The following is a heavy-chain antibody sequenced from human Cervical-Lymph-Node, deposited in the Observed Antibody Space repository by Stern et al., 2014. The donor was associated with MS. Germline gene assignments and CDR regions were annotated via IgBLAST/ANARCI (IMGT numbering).Heavy chain of an antibody. CDR1: GYTFTTYP. D-gene: IGHD6-19*01. CDR3: ARLAYTSAYYGERLHLFDY. Sequence: VQLLESGSELKKPGASVKVSCKASGYTFTTYPMNWVRQAPGPGLEWMGWISTDTGTTTYAQGFTGRFVFSLDTSVSTEYLQISSLKADDTAVYYCARLAYTSAYYGERLHLFDYWGQGTLVAVSS. J-gene: IGHJ4*02. V-gene: IGHV7-4-1*02. CDR2: ISTDTGTT.